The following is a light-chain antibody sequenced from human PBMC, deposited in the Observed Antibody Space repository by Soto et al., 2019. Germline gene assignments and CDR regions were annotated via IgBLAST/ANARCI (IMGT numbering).Light chain of an antibody. CDR1: QNINNN. J-gene: IGKJ2*01. Sequence: EIVMTQSPATLSVSPGEKATLSCRASQNINNNLAWYQQRPGQAPRLLIYAASNRATGLPVRFSGSGSGTEFTLTISSLQSEDFAVYYCQQYNNWPPGNFGQGTKLEIK. V-gene: IGKV3-15*01. CDR2: AAS. CDR3: QQYNNWPPGN.